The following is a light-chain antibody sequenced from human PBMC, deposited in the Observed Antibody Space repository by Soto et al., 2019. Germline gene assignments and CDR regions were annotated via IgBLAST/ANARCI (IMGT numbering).Light chain of an antibody. J-gene: IGLJ1*01. CDR3: SSYAGSSNV. CDR2: EVS. V-gene: IGLV2-14*01. Sequence: QSALTQPASVSGSPGQSITISCTGTSSDFVYYNYVSWYQQHPGKAPKLMIYEVSNRPSGVSNRFSASKSGNTAYLTVSGLQAEDEADYYCSSYAGSSNVFGTGTKLTVL. CDR1: SSDFVYYNY.